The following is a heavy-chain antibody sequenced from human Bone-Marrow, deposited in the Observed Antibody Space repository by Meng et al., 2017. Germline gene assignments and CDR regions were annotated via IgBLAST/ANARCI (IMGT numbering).Heavy chain of an antibody. D-gene: IGHD4-23*01. J-gene: IGHJ3*02. V-gene: IGHV1-69*13. CDR1: GGTFSSYA. Sequence: SVKVSCKASGGTFSSYAISWVRQAPGQGLEWMGGIIPIFGTANYAQKFQGRVTITADESTSTAYMELSSLRSEDTAVYYCARADYGGNSRDRRGGAFDIWGQGTMVTVSS. CDR3: ARADYGGNSRDRRGGAFDI. CDR2: IIPIFGTA.